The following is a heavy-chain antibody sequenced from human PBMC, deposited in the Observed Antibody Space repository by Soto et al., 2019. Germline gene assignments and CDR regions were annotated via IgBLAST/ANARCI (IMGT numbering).Heavy chain of an antibody. J-gene: IGHJ3*02. Sequence: EVQVLESGGGLVQPGGSLRLSCEGSELTFTGHAMTWIRQAPGRGREWVPTITADGGTYYADSVRGRFAMSRDTSENTLYLQMNSLGAEDTAAYYCAPHVSCSGGSCQYDAFAIRGQGTMVTVSS. CDR2: ITADGGT. D-gene: IGHD2-15*01. V-gene: IGHV3-23*01. CDR3: APHVSCSGGSCQYDAFAI. CDR1: ELTFTGHA.